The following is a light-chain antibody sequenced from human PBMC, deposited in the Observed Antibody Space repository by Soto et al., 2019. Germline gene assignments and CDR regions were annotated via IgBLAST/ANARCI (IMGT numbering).Light chain of an antibody. V-gene: IGLV1-40*01. CDR3: QSYDSSLSVYV. J-gene: IGLJ1*01. Sequence: QSVLTQPPSVSGAPGQRVTISCTGSSSDIGAGYDVHWYQQLPGTAPRLLIYANINRPSGVPDRFSGSKSGTSASLAITGLQADDEADYYCQSYDSSLSVYVFGTGTKDTVL. CDR1: SSDIGAGYD. CDR2: ANI.